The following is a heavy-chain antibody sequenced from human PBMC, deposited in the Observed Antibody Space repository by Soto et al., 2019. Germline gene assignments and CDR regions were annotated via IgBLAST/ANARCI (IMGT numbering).Heavy chain of an antibody. CDR2: IYYSGST. CDR1: GGSISSGGYY. D-gene: IGHD3-16*01. V-gene: IGHV4-31*03. J-gene: IGHJ5*02. CDR3: ARVGGINWFDP. Sequence: VQLQESGPGLVKPSQTLSLTCTVSGGSISSGGYYWSWIRQHPGKGLEWIGYIYYSGSTYYNPSLTRRVTISVDTSKSQFSLKLSSVTAADTAVYYCARVGGINWFDPWGQGTLVTVSS.